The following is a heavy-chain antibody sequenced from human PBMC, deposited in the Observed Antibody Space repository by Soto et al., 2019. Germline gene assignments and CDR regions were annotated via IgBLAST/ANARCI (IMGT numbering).Heavy chain of an antibody. CDR3: ARVDTAMVRPYYYGMDV. CDR2: ISYDGSNK. CDR1: GFTFSSYA. V-gene: IGHV3-30-3*01. J-gene: IGHJ6*02. D-gene: IGHD5-18*01. Sequence: GGSLRLSCAASGFTFSSYAMHWVRQAPGQGLEWVAVISYDGSNKYYADSVKGRFTLSRDNSKNTLYLQMNSLRAEDTAVYYCARVDTAMVRPYYYGMDVWGQGTTVTVSS.